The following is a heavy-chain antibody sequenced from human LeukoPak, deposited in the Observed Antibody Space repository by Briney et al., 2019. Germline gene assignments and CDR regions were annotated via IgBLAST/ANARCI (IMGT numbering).Heavy chain of an antibody. J-gene: IGHJ4*02. Sequence: PSETLSLTCAVYGGSFSGYYWSWIRQPPGKGLEWIGYIYYSGSTSYNPSLKSRVTISVDTSKNQFSLKLTSVTAADTAVYYCARHGGWELYYYFDYWGQGTLVTVSS. CDR3: ARHGGWELYYYFDY. CDR2: IYYSGST. CDR1: GGSFSGYY. V-gene: IGHV4-59*08. D-gene: IGHD3-10*01.